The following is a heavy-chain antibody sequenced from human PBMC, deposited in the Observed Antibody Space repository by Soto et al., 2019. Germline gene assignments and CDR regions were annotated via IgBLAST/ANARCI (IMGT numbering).Heavy chain of an antibody. J-gene: IGHJ6*02. D-gene: IGHD1-26*01. Sequence: HLQESGPGLVAPSQTLSLRCAVSGDSIGSGAFYWTWLRQVPGKGLEWIGYVSVSGNAYYNPSLNSRVAMSIETSENHLSLRLLSVTAADAAVYFCARALGGVSSSGMDVWGPGTSVTVSS. V-gene: IGHV4-31*11. CDR1: GDSIGSGAFY. CDR3: ARALGGVSSSGMDV. CDR2: VSVSGNA.